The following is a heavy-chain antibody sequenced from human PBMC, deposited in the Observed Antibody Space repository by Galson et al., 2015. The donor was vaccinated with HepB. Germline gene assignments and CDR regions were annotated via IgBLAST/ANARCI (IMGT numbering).Heavy chain of an antibody. CDR2: IWKDGTNK. CDR1: GFTFANYV. J-gene: IGHJ4*02. CDR3: VREVRNGWYYFDY. D-gene: IGHD6-19*01. V-gene: IGHV3-33*08. Sequence: SLRLSCAASGFTFANYVMHWVRQAPGKGLEWVALIWKDGTNKYYADSVKGRFTIFRDNSENMLYLQMNSLRAEDSAVYYCVREVRNGWYYFDYWGPGAQVTVSS.